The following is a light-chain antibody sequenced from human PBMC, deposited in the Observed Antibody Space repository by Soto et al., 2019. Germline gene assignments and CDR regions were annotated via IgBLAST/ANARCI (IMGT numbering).Light chain of an antibody. CDR3: LSGHSRP. CDR1: QSIGSS. Sequence: DIQMTQSPSTLSASVGDRVTITCRASQSIGSSLAWYQQRPGKAPNLLIYKASSLESGVPSRFSGSGSGTDFTLTISSLQPEDFATYFCLSGHSRPFGGGTKVDIK. V-gene: IGKV1-5*03. CDR2: KAS. J-gene: IGKJ4*01.